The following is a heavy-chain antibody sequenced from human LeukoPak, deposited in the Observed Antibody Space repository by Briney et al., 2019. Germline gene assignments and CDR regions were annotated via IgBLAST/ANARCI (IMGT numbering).Heavy chain of an antibody. CDR1: GGSISSYY. J-gene: IGHJ3*02. CDR3: ARGEYYYDSCGYDDDFDI. CDR2: IYYSGST. D-gene: IGHD3-22*01. V-gene: IGHV4-59*01. Sequence: SETLSLTCTVSGGSISSYYWSWIRQPPGKGLEWIGYIYYSGSTNYNPSLKSRVTISVDTSKNQFSLKLSSVTAADTAVYYCARGEYYYDSCGYDDDFDIWGQGIMVTV.